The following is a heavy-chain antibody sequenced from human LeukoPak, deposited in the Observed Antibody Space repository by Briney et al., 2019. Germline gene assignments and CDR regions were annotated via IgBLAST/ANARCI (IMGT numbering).Heavy chain of an antibody. Sequence: GGSLRLSCGASGFSFRSYAMSWVRQAPGKGLEWVSTITGGGETTFYADSVKGRFSVSRDNSRNTLSSTMNSLRVEDTALYFCAKDYLGQMVMFDVWGQGTMVTVSS. CDR1: GFSFRSYA. J-gene: IGHJ3*01. V-gene: IGHV3-23*01. D-gene: IGHD6-13*01. CDR3: AKDYLGQMVMFDV. CDR2: ITGGGETT.